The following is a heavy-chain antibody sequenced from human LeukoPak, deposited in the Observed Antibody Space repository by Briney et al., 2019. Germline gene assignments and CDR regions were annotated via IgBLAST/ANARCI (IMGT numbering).Heavy chain of an antibody. V-gene: IGHV5-51*01. CDR3: ARQYYYDSSGYWAQPFDY. CDR2: IYPSDSDT. D-gene: IGHD3-22*01. J-gene: IGHJ4*02. Sequence: GESLKISCKGSGNDFTNYWIGWVRQMPGGSLEWIGIIYPSDSDTRYSPSFQGQVTISADKSISTAYLQWSSLKASDTAMYYCARQYYYDSSGYWAQPFDYWGQGTLVTVSS. CDR1: GNDFTNYW.